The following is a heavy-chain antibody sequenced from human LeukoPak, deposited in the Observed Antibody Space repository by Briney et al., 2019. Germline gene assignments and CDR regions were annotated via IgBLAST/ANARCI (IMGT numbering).Heavy chain of an antibody. V-gene: IGHV3-7*01. CDR3: ARERIFSY. CDR1: GFTFSSYG. CDR2: IKQDGTET. Sequence: GGSLRLSCAASGFTFSSYGMHWVRQAPGKGLEWVANIKQDGTETYYVDSVKGRFTISRDNAKNSLYLQMNSLRAEDTAVYYCARERIFSYWGQGTLVTVSS. J-gene: IGHJ4*02.